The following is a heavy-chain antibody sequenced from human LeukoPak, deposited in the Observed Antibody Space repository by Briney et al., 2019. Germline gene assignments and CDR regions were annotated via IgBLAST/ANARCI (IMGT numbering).Heavy chain of an antibody. Sequence: GGSLRLSCAASGFTFSSYGMSWVRQAPGKGLEWVSSISSSGGSTYYAVSVKGRFTISRDNSKNTLYLQMNSLRGEDTAVYHCAKGPSAGAFDIWGQGTMVTVSS. CDR2: ISSSGGST. D-gene: IGHD6-13*01. CDR1: GFTFSSYG. CDR3: AKGPSAGAFDI. V-gene: IGHV3-23*01. J-gene: IGHJ3*02.